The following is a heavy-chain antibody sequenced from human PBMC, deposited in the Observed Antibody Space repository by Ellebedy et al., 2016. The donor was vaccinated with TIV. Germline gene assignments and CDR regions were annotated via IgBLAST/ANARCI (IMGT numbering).Heavy chain of an antibody. CDR2: MNPNSGNT. CDR1: GYTFTSYD. J-gene: IGHJ5*02. V-gene: IGHV1-8*01. D-gene: IGHD2-15*01. Sequence: ASVKVSXXASGYTFTSYDINWVRQATGQGLEWMGWMNPNSGNTGYAQKLQGRVTMTTDTSTSTAYMELRSLRSDDTAVYYCARLLRPRLDPWGQGTLVTVSS. CDR3: ARLLRPRLDP.